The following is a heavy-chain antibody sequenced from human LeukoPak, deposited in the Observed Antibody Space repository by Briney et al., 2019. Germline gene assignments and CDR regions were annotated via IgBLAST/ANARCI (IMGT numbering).Heavy chain of an antibody. V-gene: IGHV4-39*07. Sequence: SETLSLTCTVSGGSISSSSYYWGWIRQPPGKGLEWIGSIYYSGSTYYNPSLKSRVTISVDTSKNQFSLKLSSVTAADTAVYYCARGLVGASEDNRFDYWGQGTLVTVSS. J-gene: IGHJ4*02. D-gene: IGHD1-26*01. CDR3: ARGLVGASEDNRFDY. CDR2: IYYSGST. CDR1: GGSISSSSYY.